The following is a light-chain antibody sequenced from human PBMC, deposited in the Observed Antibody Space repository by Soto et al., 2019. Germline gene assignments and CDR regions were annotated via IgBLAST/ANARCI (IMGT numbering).Light chain of an antibody. CDR3: QQYENYWT. CDR1: QSISSW. J-gene: IGKJ1*01. V-gene: IGKV1-5*01. CDR2: YAS. Sequence: DIQMTQSPSTLSATAGDRVTITCRASQSISSWLAWYQHKPGKAPKLLIYYASNLDRVVPSRFSGGGSGTEFSLAIRNLQPDESATYYCQQYENYWTFGQGTRVEIK.